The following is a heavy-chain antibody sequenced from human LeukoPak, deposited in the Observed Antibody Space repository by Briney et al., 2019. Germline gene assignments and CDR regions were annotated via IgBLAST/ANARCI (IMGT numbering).Heavy chain of an antibody. D-gene: IGHD6-13*01. CDR1: GGSISSSSYY. Sequence: SETLSLTSTVSGGSISSSSYYWGWIRQPPGKGLEWIGSIYYSGSTYYNPSLKSRVTISVDTSKNQFSLKLSSVTAADTAVYYCAREYRSSWYLNWFDPWGQGTLVTVSS. V-gene: IGHV4-39*07. CDR2: IYYSGST. CDR3: AREYRSSWYLNWFDP. J-gene: IGHJ5*02.